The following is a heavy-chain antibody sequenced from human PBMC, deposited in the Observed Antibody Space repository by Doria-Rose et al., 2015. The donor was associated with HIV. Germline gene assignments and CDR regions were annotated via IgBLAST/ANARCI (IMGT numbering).Heavy chain of an antibody. Sequence: QESGPVLVKPTETLTLTCTVSGVSLSSPGMGVSWIRQPPGKALEWLANIFSDDERSYKISLKSRLTISRDISKSQVVLTMTDMNSVDTATYYCARIESSRWCDKYYFDFCGEGALVIVSA. D-gene: IGHD6-13*01. V-gene: IGHV2-26*01. CDR1: GVSLSSPGMG. CDR2: IFSDDER. J-gene: IGHJ4*02. CDR3: ARIESSRWCDKYYFDF.